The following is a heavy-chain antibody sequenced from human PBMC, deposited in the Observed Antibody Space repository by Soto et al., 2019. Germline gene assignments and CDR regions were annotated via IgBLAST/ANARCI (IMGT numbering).Heavy chain of an antibody. CDR3: AREEGTMVRGTYYYYGMDV. CDR2: IYSGGST. Sequence: GGSLRLSCAASGFTVSSNYMSWVRQSPGKGLEWVSVIYSGGSTYYADSVKGRFTISRDNSKNTLYLQMNSLRAEDTAVYYCAREEGTMVRGTYYYYGMDVWGQGTTVTV. D-gene: IGHD3-10*01. V-gene: IGHV3-53*01. CDR1: GFTVSSNY. J-gene: IGHJ6*02.